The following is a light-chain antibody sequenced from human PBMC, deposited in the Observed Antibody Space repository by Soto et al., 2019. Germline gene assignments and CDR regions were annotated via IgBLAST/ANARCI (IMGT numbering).Light chain of an antibody. CDR2: DVN. J-gene: IGLJ3*02. V-gene: IGLV2-11*01. CDR1: SSDVGGYNY. CDR3: CSYAGSYTLV. Sequence: QSVLTQPRSVSGSPGQSVTISCTGTSSDVGGYNYVSWYQQHPGKAPKLIIYDVNKRPSGAPDRFSGSKSDNTASLTISGLRAEDESDYYCCSYAGSYTLVFGGGTKVTVL.